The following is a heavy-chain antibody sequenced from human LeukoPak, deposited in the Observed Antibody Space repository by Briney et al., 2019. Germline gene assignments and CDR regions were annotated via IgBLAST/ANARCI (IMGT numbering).Heavy chain of an antibody. D-gene: IGHD1-1*01. CDR3: ASPVHGTSWHHTFDI. Sequence: GESLKISCKGSGYSFSSYWIGWVRQKPGKGLEWMGIIYPGDSDTRYSPSFQGQVTISADKSISTAYLQWSSLKASDTAMYYCASPVHGTSWHHTFDIWGQGTMVTVSS. CDR1: GYSFSSYW. V-gene: IGHV5-51*01. J-gene: IGHJ3*02. CDR2: IYPGDSDT.